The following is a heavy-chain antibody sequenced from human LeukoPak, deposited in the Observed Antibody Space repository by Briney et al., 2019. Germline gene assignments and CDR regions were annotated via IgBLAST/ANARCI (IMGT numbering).Heavy chain of an antibody. CDR2: ISYDGSNK. CDR1: GFTFSSYG. J-gene: IGHJ4*02. Sequence: GGSLRLSCAASGFTFSSYGMHWVRQAPGKGLEWVAVISYDGSNKYYADSVKGRFTISRDNFKNTLYLQMNSLRAEDTAVYYCCSYYYGSTTDNYFDYWGQGTLVTVSS. D-gene: IGHD3-10*01. CDR3: CSYYYGSTTDNYFDY. V-gene: IGHV3-30*03.